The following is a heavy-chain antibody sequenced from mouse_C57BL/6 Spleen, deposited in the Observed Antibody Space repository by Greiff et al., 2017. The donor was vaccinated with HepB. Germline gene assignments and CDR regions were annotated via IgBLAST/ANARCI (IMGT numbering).Heavy chain of an antibody. Sequence: EVQLQQSGPELVKPGASVKISCKASGYTFTDYYMNWVKQSHGKSLEWIGDINPNNGGTSYNQKFKGKATLTVDKSSSTAYMELRSLTSEDSAVYYCARRLRPYFDYWGQSTTLTVSS. CDR2: INPNNGGT. V-gene: IGHV1-26*01. CDR3: ARRLRPYFDY. CDR1: GYTFTDYY. D-gene: IGHD2-4*01. J-gene: IGHJ2*01.